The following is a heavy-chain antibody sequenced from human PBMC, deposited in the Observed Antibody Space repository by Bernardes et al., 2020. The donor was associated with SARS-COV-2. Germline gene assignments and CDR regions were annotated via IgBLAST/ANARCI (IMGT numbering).Heavy chain of an antibody. J-gene: IGHJ4*02. V-gene: IGHV3-23*01. D-gene: IGHD5-12*01. CDR3: AKAISWSDFFDF. CDR1: GFTVSRYA. Sequence: GGCLSPSCAASGFTVSRYALGWVRPAPGKGLEWVAIISRSGDRAYYADSVKGRFTISRDNSKNTLYLQMNSLGAKDTAVYHCAKAISWSDFFDFWGQGTLVTVSS. CDR2: ISRSGDRA.